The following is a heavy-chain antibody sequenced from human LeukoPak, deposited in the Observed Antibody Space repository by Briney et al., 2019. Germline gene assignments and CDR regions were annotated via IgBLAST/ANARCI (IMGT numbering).Heavy chain of an antibody. V-gene: IGHV4-39*01. CDR1: IGSVNSGVYY. CDR3: AKHEGSYYDKSGYTFDF. J-gene: IGHJ4*02. CDR2: IHSSGNT. Sequence: PSETLSLTCTVSIGSVNSGVYYWGWIRQPPGKGLEWIGSIHSSGNTYYNPSLKSRVTISVDTSKNHFSLKLSSVTAAGRAVYYCAKHEGSYYDKSGYTFDFWGQGTLVTVSS. D-gene: IGHD3-22*01.